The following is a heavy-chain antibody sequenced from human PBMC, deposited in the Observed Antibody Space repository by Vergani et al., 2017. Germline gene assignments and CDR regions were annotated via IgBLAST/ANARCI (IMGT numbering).Heavy chain of an antibody. CDR1: GYTFTSYG. Sequence: QVQLVQSGAEVKKPGASVKVSCKASGYTFTSYGISWVRQAPGQGREWMGWISDYNGNTNYAKKLQGRVTMTTDTSQSTAYMELRSLRSDDTAVYYCARVRVAARPNYYYYMDVWGKGTTVTVSS. V-gene: IGHV1-18*01. CDR2: ISDYNGNT. CDR3: ARVRVAARPNYYYYMDV. D-gene: IGHD6-6*01. J-gene: IGHJ6*03.